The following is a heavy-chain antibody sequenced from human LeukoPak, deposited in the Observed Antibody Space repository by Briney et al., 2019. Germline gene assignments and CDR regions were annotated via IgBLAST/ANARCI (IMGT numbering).Heavy chain of an antibody. V-gene: IGHV3-9*01. CDR2: ISWNSGSI. J-gene: IGHJ6*02. CDR1: GFTFDDYA. CDR3: AKVAGVAVAALGDYGMDV. D-gene: IGHD6-19*01. Sequence: PGGSLRLSCAASGFTFDDYAMHWVRHAPGKGLEWVSGISWNSGSIGYADSVKGRFTISRDNAKNSLYLQLNSLRAEDTALYYCAKVAGVAVAALGDYGMDVWGQGTTVTVSS.